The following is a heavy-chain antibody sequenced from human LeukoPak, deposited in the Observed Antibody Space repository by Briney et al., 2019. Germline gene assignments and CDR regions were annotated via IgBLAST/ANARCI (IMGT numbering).Heavy chain of an antibody. CDR3: ETDSGYSYENYYYGMDV. J-gene: IGHJ6*02. CDR1: GYTFTGYY. Sequence: ASVKVSRKASGYTFTGYYMHWVRQAPGQGLEWMGWINPNSGGTNYAQKFQGRVTMTRDTSISTAYMELSRLRSDDTAVYYCETDSGYSYENYYYGMDVWGQGTTVTVSS. D-gene: IGHD5-18*01. CDR2: INPNSGGT. V-gene: IGHV1-2*02.